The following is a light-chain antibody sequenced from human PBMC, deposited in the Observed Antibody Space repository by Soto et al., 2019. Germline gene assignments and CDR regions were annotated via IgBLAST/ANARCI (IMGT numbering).Light chain of an antibody. V-gene: IGKV1-39*01. CDR2: DAS. J-gene: IGKJ5*01. CDR1: QSISSY. CDR3: QQSYSTPGT. Sequence: DIQMIQSPSSLSASVRDRVTITCRARQSISSYLNWYQQKPGKAPKLLIYDASSLQSGVPSRFSGSGSGTDFTLTISSLQPEDFATYYCQQSYSTPGTFGQGTRLEIK.